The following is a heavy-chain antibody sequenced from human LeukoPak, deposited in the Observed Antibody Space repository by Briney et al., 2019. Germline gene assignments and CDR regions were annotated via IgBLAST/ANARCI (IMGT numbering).Heavy chain of an antibody. V-gene: IGHV1-18*01. CDR2: ISAYNGNT. CDR3: ASPDESYPDAFDI. Sequence: AAVKVSCKASGYTFTSYGISWVRQAPGQGLEWMGWISAYNGNTNYAQKLQGRVTMTTDTSTSTAYMELRGLRSDDTAVYYCASPDESYPDAFDIWGQGTMVTVSS. CDR1: GYTFTSYG. D-gene: IGHD1-14*01. J-gene: IGHJ3*02.